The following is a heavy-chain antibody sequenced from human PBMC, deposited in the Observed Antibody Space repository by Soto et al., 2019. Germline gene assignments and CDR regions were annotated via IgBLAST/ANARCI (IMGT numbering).Heavy chain of an antibody. Sequence: EVQLVESGGGLIKPGGSLRLSCAASGFIFRNIWMNWVRQAPGKGLEWVGRIRSKSDGGAIEYAAPVKGRFTISRDDLQNTLYLQMNSLRVEDTGVYYCTRDWFDYWGQGTLVTVSS. CDR3: TRDWFDY. J-gene: IGHJ5*01. CDR2: IRSKSDGGAI. CDR1: GFIFRNIW. V-gene: IGHV3-15*01.